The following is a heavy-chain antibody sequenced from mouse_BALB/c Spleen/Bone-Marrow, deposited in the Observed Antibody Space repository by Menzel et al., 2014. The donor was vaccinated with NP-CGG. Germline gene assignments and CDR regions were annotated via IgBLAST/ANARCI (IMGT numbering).Heavy chain of an antibody. J-gene: IGHJ3*01. CDR2: IDPANDNT. CDR1: GFNIKDTY. Sequence: VQLQQSGAEFVKPGASVKLSCTASGFNIKDTYMHWVKRRPEQGLEWIGRIDPANDNTKYDPKFQGKATITADTSSNTAYLQLSSLTSEDTAVYYCARVDGYYAWFAYWGQGTLVTVSA. V-gene: IGHV14-3*02. D-gene: IGHD2-3*01. CDR3: ARVDGYYAWFAY.